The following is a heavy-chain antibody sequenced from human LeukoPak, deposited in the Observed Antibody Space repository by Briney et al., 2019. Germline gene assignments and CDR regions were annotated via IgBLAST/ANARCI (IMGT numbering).Heavy chain of an antibody. CDR2: INHSGST. Sequence: HSETLSLTCAVYGGSFSGYYWSWIRQPPGKGLEWIGEINHSGSTNYNPSLKSRVTISVDTSKNQFSLKLSSVTAADTAVYYCARGWSWFDPWGQGTLVTVSS. J-gene: IGHJ5*02. CDR1: GGSFSGYY. D-gene: IGHD1-1*01. CDR3: ARGWSWFDP. V-gene: IGHV4-34*01.